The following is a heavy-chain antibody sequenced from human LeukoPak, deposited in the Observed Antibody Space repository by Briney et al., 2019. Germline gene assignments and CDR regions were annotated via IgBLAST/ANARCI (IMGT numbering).Heavy chain of an antibody. CDR1: GYPFTSYY. CDR3: ARDLRLFDY. Sequence: ASVKDSCKASGYPFTSYYMHWLRQAPGQGLEWMGWINFSGGTKYAEKFRGRVTMTRDTSMATAYMELTTLTSDDTAVYYCARDLRLFDYWGQGTLITVSS. CDR2: INFSGGT. J-gene: IGHJ4*02. D-gene: IGHD3-3*01. V-gene: IGHV1-2*02.